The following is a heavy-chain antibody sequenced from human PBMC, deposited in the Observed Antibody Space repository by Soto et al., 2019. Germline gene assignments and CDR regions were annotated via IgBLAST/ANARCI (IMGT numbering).Heavy chain of an antibody. J-gene: IGHJ6*02. V-gene: IGHV1-69*13. D-gene: IGHD3-16*01. CDR2: IIPIFGTA. CDR1: GGTFSSYA. Sequence: VASVKVSFKASGGTFSSYAISWVRQAPGQGLEWMGGIIPIFGTANYAQKFQGRVTITADESTSTAYMELSSLRSEDTAVYYCVRLRLGESGDVWGQGTTVTVSS. CDR3: VRLRLGESGDV.